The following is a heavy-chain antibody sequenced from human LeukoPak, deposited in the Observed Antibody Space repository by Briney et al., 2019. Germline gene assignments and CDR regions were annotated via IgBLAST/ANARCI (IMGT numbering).Heavy chain of an antibody. CDR2: SKYDGSTK. Sequence: GGSLRLSCEASGFSLSGSWMNWVRQAPGKGLMWVWQSKYDGSTKRYAASVRGRFTLSRDNANNPLYLHVDSLRAEDTAVYYCARSDYFHNWGQGTMVVVSA. J-gene: IGHJ3*01. V-gene: IGHV3-74*01. CDR3: ARSDYFHN. D-gene: IGHD2/OR15-2a*01. CDR1: GFSLSGSW.